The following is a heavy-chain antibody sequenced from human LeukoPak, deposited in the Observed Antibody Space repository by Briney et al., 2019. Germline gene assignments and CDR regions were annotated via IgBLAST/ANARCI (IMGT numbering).Heavy chain of an antibody. D-gene: IGHD2-2*02. V-gene: IGHV3-21*01. J-gene: IGHJ3*02. CDR3: ASSSPHCSSTSCYNDAFDI. CDR2: ISSSSSYI. Sequence: GGSLRLSCAASGFTFSSYSMNWVRQAPGKGLEWVSSISSSSSYIYYADSVKGRFTISRDNAKHSLYLQMNSLRAEDTAVYYCASSSPHCSSTSCYNDAFDIWGQGTMVTVSS. CDR1: GFTFSSYS.